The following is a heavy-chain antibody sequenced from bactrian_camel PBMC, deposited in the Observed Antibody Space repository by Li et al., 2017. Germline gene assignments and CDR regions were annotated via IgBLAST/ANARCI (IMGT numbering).Heavy chain of an antibody. J-gene: IGHJ4*01. CDR3: AVGSRTTEEYKN. CDR2: IFAGGRVT. V-gene: IGHV3S54*01. D-gene: IGHD6*01. CDR1: GRTYFNWC. Sequence: HVQLVESGGGSVQTGGSLTLSCAGSGRTYFNWCMGWFRQVEGKDREAVATIFAGGRVTAYIDSVKGRFTISQDNAKNTVYLQMNSLKTEDTAVYYCAVGSRTTEEYKNRGQGTQVTVS.